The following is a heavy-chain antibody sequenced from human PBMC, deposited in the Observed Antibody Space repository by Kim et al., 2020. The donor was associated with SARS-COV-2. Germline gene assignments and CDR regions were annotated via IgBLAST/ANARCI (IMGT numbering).Heavy chain of an antibody. CDR2: IIPIFGTA. D-gene: IGHD6-6*01. Sequence: SVKVSCKASGGTFSSYAISWVRQAPGQGLEWMGGIIPIFGTANYAQKFQGRVTITADESTSTAYMELSSLRSEDTAVYYCARDFLAARLGSGFDYWGQGTLVTVSS. CDR1: GGTFSSYA. J-gene: IGHJ4*02. CDR3: ARDFLAARLGSGFDY. V-gene: IGHV1-69*13.